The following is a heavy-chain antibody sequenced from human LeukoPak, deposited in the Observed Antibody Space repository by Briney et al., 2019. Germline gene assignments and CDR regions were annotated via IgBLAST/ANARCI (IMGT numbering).Heavy chain of an antibody. CDR2: IDSNGGRT. J-gene: IGHJ4*02. CDR3: VKDRTGTYTLDY. V-gene: IGHV3-64*04. CDR1: GFAFSTYL. D-gene: IGHD3-10*01. Sequence: GGSLRLSCSASGFAFSTYLMHWVRQAPGKGLECIAGIDSNGGRTYYADSVKGRFTISRDNSKNTLNLQMNSLRAEDTAVYYCVKDRTGTYTLDYWGQGTLVTVSS.